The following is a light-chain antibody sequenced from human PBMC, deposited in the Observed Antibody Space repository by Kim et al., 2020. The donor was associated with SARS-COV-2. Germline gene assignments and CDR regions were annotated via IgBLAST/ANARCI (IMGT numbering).Light chain of an antibody. V-gene: IGKV3-11*01. J-gene: IGKJ5*01. CDR1: QSVSSY. Sequence: PGERSPLSCRASQSVSSYLAWYQQKPGQAPRLLIYDASNRATGIPARFSGSGSGTDFTLTISSLEPEDFAVYYCQQRSNWPPITFGQGTRLEIK. CDR3: QQRSNWPPIT. CDR2: DAS.